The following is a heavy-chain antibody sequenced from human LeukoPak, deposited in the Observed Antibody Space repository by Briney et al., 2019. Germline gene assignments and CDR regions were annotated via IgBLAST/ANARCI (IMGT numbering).Heavy chain of an antibody. D-gene: IGHD1-26*01. V-gene: IGHV3-9*01. Sequence: GGSLRLSCAATGFSFEDYGMHWVRQPPGKGLEWVSGISWNGGSTDYADSVKGRFTISRDNAKNSLYLQLSSLRPEDTASYYCAKHMRATNTYYFYGLDVWGQGTTVTVSS. CDR2: ISWNGGST. CDR1: GFSFEDYG. J-gene: IGHJ6*02. CDR3: AKHMRATNTYYFYGLDV.